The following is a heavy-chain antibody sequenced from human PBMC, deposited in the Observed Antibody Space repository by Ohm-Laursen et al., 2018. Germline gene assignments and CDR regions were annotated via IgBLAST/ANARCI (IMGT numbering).Heavy chain of an antibody. CDR2: ISSSGSTI. V-gene: IGHV3-48*03. Sequence: SLRLSCAASGFTFSSYEMNWVRQAPGKGLEWVLYISSSGSTIHYADSVKGRFTISRDNAKNSLYLQMNSLRAEDTAVYYCAKGLPIAVAANRYFDYWGQGTVVTVSS. J-gene: IGHJ4*02. CDR3: AKGLPIAVAANRYFDY. D-gene: IGHD6-19*01. CDR1: GFTFSSYE.